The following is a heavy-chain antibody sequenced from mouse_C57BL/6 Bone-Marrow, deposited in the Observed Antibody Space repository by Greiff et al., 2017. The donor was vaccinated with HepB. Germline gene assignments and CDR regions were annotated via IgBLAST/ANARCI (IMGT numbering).Heavy chain of an antibody. Sequence: QVQLQQSGAELVRPGSSVKLSCKASGYTFTSYWMHWVKQRPIQGLEWIGNIDPSDSETNYNQKFKDKATLTVDKSSSTAYMQLSSLTSEDSAVCYGARSDYCGSSVDYWGQGTTLTVSS. D-gene: IGHD1-1*01. CDR2: IDPSDSET. V-gene: IGHV1-52*01. J-gene: IGHJ2*01. CDR3: ARSDYCGSSVDY. CDR1: GYTFTSYW.